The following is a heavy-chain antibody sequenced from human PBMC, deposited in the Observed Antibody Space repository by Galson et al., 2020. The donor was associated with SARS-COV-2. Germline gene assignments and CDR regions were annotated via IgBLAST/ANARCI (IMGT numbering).Heavy chain of an antibody. J-gene: IGHJ6*02. CDR3: TRDQDSSARWGMDV. Sequence: SETLSLTCAVYGGSFSGYYWSWILQPPGKGLEWIGYIYYSGSTNYNPSLQSRVTISVDTSKNQFSLKLSSVTAADTAVYYCTRDQDSSARWGMDVWGQGTTVTVSS. CDR1: GGSFSGYY. V-gene: IGHV4-59*01. CDR2: IYYSGST. D-gene: IGHD6-25*01.